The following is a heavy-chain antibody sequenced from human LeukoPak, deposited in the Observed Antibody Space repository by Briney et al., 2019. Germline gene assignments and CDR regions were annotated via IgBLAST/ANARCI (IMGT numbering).Heavy chain of an antibody. CDR2: IRYDGNNK. V-gene: IGHV3-30*02. J-gene: IGHJ4*02. Sequence: PGGSLRLSCATSGFNFSTYGMHWVRQPPGKGLEWVSFIRYDGNNKYYAESVKGRFTISRDNSKNTLFLQMDSLRSDDTAVYYCARGVFWNDGYFDYWGQGTLVTVSS. D-gene: IGHD1-1*01. CDR3: ARGVFWNDGYFDY. CDR1: GFNFSTYG.